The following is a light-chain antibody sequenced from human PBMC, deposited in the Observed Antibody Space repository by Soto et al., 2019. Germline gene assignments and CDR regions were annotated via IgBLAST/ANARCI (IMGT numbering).Light chain of an antibody. CDR2: GVS. CDR1: QSGRDMY. J-gene: IGKJ1*01. CDR3: QHYGYPQWT. Sequence: EIVLTQSPGTLSLSPGERATLSCRASQSGRDMYLAWYQQKPGQPPRLLIYGVSSRAYGIPDRFSGSGSGTDFTLTISRLEPEDFAVYYCQHYGYPQWTLGHGTKVDIK. V-gene: IGKV3-20*01.